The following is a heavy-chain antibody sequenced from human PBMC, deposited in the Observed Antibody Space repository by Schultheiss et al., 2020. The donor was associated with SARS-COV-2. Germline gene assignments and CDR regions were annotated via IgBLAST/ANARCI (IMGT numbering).Heavy chain of an antibody. V-gene: IGHV3-30*04. CDR3: ARGSRTVVVVAATDFDY. CDR1: GFTFSSYA. Sequence: GGSLRLSCAASGFTFSSYAMHWVRQAPGKGLEWVAVISYDGSNKYYADSVKGRFTISRDNSKNTLYLQMNSLRAEDTAVYYCARGSRTVVVVAATDFDYWGQGTLVTVSS. J-gene: IGHJ4*02. D-gene: IGHD2-15*01. CDR2: ISYDGSNK.